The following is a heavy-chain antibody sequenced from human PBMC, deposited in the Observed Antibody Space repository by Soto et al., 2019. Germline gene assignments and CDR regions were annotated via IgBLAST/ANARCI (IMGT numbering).Heavy chain of an antibody. J-gene: IGHJ4*02. V-gene: IGHV3-23*01. CDR1: GFTFSNYA. D-gene: IGHD2-21*01. CDR3: EKVQLRPFYFDN. Sequence: PGGSLRLSCAASGFTFSNYAMNWVRQAPGKGLEWVSSISGSGGTTYYADSVKGRFTMSRDNSKNTLYLHMNSLRADDTAVYYCEKVQLRPFYFDNWAWEPWSPSP. CDR2: ISGSGGTT.